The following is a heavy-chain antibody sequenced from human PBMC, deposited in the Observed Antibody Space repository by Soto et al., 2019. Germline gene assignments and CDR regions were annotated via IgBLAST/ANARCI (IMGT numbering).Heavy chain of an antibody. CDR1: GGSVSSFH. CDR3: ARSYSGTFYGYDI. Sequence: LSLTCTVSGGSVSSFHWSWIRQSPGKGLEWIGYVFYTGNTKYNPALKRRVTISVDTSKKQFSLKLSSVSAADTGLYYCARSYSGTFYGYDIWGQGILVTVSS. J-gene: IGHJ4*02. CDR2: VFYTGNT. V-gene: IGHV4-59*02. D-gene: IGHD1-26*01.